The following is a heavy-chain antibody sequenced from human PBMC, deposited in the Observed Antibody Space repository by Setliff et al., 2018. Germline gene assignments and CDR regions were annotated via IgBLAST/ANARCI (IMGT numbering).Heavy chain of an antibody. J-gene: IGHJ3*02. CDR1: GGTFSSYA. CDR3: ARGRDIVGATGGAFDI. Sequence: SVKVSCKASGGTFSSYAISWVRQAPGQGLEWMGGIIPIFGTANYAQKFQGRVTITADESTSTAYMELSSLRSENTAVYYCARGRDIVGATGGAFDIWGQGTMVTVSS. CDR2: IIPIFGTA. V-gene: IGHV1-69*13. D-gene: IGHD1-26*01.